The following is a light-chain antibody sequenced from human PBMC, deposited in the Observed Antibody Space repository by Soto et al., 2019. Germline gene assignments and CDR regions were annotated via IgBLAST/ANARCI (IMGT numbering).Light chain of an antibody. CDR2: GAS. J-gene: IGKJ1*01. CDR1: QSVSSNY. Sequence: EIVLTQSPGTLSLSPGERATLSCRASQSVSSNYLDWYQQKRGQAPRLLIYGASSRATGIPTRFSGSGSGTDFTLNISRLEPEDFAVYYCQQYDTSPRTFGQGTKVEI. V-gene: IGKV3-20*01. CDR3: QQYDTSPRT.